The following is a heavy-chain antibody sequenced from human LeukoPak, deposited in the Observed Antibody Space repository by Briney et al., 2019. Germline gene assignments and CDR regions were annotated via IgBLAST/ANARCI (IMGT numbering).Heavy chain of an antibody. J-gene: IGHJ4*02. CDR2: INWHGGSA. Sequence: GGSLRLSCAASGFTFDDYDMSWVRQAPGKGLEWVSNINWHGGSANYADSVKGRFTISRDNSKNSLYLQMNSLRAEDTAVYYCARVAEAAAFDSWGQGALVTVSS. V-gene: IGHV3-20*04. D-gene: IGHD6-13*01. CDR1: GFTFDDYD. CDR3: ARVAEAAAFDS.